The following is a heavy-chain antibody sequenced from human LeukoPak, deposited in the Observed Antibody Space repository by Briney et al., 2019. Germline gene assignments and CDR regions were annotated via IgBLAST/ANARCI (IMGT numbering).Heavy chain of an antibody. CDR1: GGSISSYY. Sequence: SETLSLTCTVSGGSISSYYWSWIRQPPGKGLEWIGEINHSGSTNYNPSLKSRVTISVDTSKNQFSLKLSSVTAADTAVYYCARVFRGGNRRSWFDPWGQGTLVTVSS. D-gene: IGHD3-16*01. V-gene: IGHV4-34*01. CDR3: ARVFRGGNRRSWFDP. CDR2: INHSGST. J-gene: IGHJ5*02.